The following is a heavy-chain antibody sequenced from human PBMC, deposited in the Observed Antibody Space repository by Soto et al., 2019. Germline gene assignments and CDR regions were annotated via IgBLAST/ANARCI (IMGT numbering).Heavy chain of an antibody. CDR1: KTTFSDYG. CDR2: IIPVLGTI. D-gene: IGHD2-21*02. V-gene: IGHV1-69*06. J-gene: IGHJ4*02. Sequence: QVQLVQSGPEVKKPGSSVNISCTAPKTTFSDYGLNWVRQAPGQGLEWMGGIIPVLGTINYAQKFQGRVTINADKSSNTVYMAVTSLTSEDTAVYYCASGTLFCAGDCYFEHWDLGTVVTVSS. CDR3: ASGTLFCAGDCYFEH.